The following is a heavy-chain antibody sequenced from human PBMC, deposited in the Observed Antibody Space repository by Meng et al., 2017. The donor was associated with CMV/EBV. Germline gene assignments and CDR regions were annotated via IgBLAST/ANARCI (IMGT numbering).Heavy chain of an antibody. J-gene: IGHJ4*02. CDR2: ISSSSSTI. Sequence: GGSLRLSCAASGFTFSSYSMNWVRQAPGKGLEWVSYISSSSSTIYYADSVKGRFTISRDNAKNSLYLQMNGLRAEDTAVYYCARVHITIFGVAPDYWGQGTLVTVSS. CDR1: GFTFSSYS. D-gene: IGHD3-3*01. CDR3: ARVHITIFGVAPDY. V-gene: IGHV3-48*04.